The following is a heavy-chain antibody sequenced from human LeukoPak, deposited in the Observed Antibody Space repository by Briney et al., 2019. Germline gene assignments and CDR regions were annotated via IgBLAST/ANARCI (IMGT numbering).Heavy chain of an antibody. V-gene: IGHV1-46*01. Sequence: ASVKVSCKASGYTFTGYYMHWVRQAPGQGLEWMGLINPTGGSTGYAQRFQGRVTMTRDMSTSTDYMELSSLRSEDTAIYYCARDNSVGDNAWWFDPWGQGTLVTVSS. CDR1: GYTFTGYY. CDR3: ARDNSVGDNAWWFDP. D-gene: IGHD1-26*01. CDR2: INPTGGST. J-gene: IGHJ5*02.